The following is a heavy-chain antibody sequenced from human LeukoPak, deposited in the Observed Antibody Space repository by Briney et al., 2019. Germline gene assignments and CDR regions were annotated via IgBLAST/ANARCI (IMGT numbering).Heavy chain of an antibody. CDR3: ARGLQWAVIRY. V-gene: IGHV4-34*01. Sequence: SETLSLTCAVYGGSFSGYYWSWIRQAPGKGLEWIGEINHSGSTNYNPSLKSRVTISADTSKNQFSLKLSSVTAADTGVYYCARGLQWAVIRYWGQGTLVTVSS. CDR2: INHSGST. CDR1: GGSFSGYY. D-gene: IGHD6-19*01. J-gene: IGHJ4*02.